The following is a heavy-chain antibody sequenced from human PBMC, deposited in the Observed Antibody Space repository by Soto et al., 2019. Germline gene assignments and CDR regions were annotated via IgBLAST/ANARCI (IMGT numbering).Heavy chain of an antibody. CDR2: FDPEDGET. D-gene: IGHD3-16*02. Sequence: QVQLVQSGAEVKKPGASVKVSCKVSGYTLTELSMHWVRQALGKGLEWMGGFDPEDGETIYAQKFQGRVTMTEDTSTDTAYMELSSLRSEDTAVYYCATDRVTFGGVIVRLGWGNFDYWGQGTLVTVSS. CDR1: GYTLTELS. CDR3: ATDRVTFGGVIVRLGWGNFDY. J-gene: IGHJ4*02. V-gene: IGHV1-24*01.